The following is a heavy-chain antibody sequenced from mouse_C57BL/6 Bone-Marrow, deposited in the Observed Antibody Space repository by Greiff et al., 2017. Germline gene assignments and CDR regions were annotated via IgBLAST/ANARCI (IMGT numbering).Heavy chain of an antibody. J-gene: IGHJ3*01. CDR3: ARPHYYGSSYSWFAY. V-gene: IGHV5-17*01. CDR2: ISSGSSTI. D-gene: IGHD1-1*01. CDR1: GFTFSDYG. Sequence: EVKLQESGGGLVKPGGSLKLSCAASGFTFSDYGMHWVRQAPEKGLEWVAYISSGSSTIYYADTVKGRFTISRDNAKKTLFLQMTSLRSEDTAMYYCARPHYYGSSYSWFAYWGQGTLVTVSA.